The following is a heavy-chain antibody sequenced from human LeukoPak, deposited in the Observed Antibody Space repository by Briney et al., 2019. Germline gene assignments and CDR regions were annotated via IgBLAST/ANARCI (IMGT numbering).Heavy chain of an antibody. CDR1: GFTFSSYA. D-gene: IGHD3-10*01. V-gene: IGHV3-30*04. CDR3: AGGSGTHLTGYYMDV. J-gene: IGHJ6*03. CDR2: ISYDGSNK. Sequence: GGSLRLSCAASGFTFSSYAMHWVRQAPGKGLEWVAVISYDGSNKYYADSVKGRFTISRDNSKNTLYLQMNSLRAEDTAVYYSAGGSGTHLTGYYMDVWGKGTTDTVSS.